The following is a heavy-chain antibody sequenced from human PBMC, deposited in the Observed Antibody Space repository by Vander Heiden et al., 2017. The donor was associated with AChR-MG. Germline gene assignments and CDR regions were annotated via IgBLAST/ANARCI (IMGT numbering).Heavy chain of an antibody. CDR3: ARDTPPSPGYYFDY. D-gene: IGHD7-27*01. CDR1: GFTFSSYW. J-gene: IGHJ4*02. V-gene: IGHV3-7*01. CDR2: IKQDGSEK. Sequence: EVQLVESGGGLVQPGGSLRLSCAASGFTFSSYWMGWVRQAPGKGLEWVANIKQDGSEKYYVDSVKGRFTISRDNAKNSLYLQMNSLRAEDTAVYYCARDTPPSPGYYFDYWGQGTLVTVSS.